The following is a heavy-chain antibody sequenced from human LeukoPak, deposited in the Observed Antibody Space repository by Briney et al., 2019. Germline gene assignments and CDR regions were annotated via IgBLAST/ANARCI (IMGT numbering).Heavy chain of an antibody. CDR1: GFTFDDYA. CDR3: AKDRLGTVGYFDL. J-gene: IGHJ2*01. Sequence: SGGSLRLSCAASGFTFDDYAMHWVRQAPGKGLEWVSGISWNSGSIGYADSVKGRFTISRDNAKNSLYLQMNSLRAEDTALYYCAKDRLGTVGYFDLWGRGTLVTVSS. CDR2: ISWNSGSI. V-gene: IGHV3-9*01. D-gene: IGHD4-17*01.